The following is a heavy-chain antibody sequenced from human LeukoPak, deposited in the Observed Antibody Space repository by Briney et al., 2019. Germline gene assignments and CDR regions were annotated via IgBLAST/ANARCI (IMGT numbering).Heavy chain of an antibody. CDR3: AKERDFWSGYYTGLDY. J-gene: IGHJ4*02. CDR2: IWYDGSNK. CDR1: GFTFSSYG. D-gene: IGHD3-3*01. Sequence: PGRSLRLSCAASGFTFSSYGMHWVRQAPGKGLEWVAVIWYDGSNKYYADSVRGRFTISRDNSKNTLYLQMNSLRAEDTAVYYCAKERDFWSGYYTGLDYWGQGTLVTVPS. V-gene: IGHV3-33*06.